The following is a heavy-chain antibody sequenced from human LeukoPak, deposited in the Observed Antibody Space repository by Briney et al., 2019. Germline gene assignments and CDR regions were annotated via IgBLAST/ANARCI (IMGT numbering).Heavy chain of an antibody. CDR1: GYTFTSYD. CDR2: ISAYNGNT. CDR3: ARVGGSGSWPAYDY. V-gene: IGHV1-18*01. Sequence: ASVKVSCKTSGYTFTSYDINWVRQAPGQGLEWMGWISAYNGNTNYAQKLQGRVTMTTDTSTSAAYMELRSLRSDDTAVYYCARVGGSGSWPAYDYWGQGTLVTVSS. D-gene: IGHD6-13*01. J-gene: IGHJ4*02.